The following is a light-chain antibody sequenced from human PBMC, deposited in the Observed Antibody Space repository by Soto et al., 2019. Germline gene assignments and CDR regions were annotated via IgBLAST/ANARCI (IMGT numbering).Light chain of an antibody. CDR2: KAS. Sequence: DIQMTQSPSTLSGSVGDRVTITCRASQTISSWLAWYQQKPGKAPKLLIYKASTLKSGVPSRFSGSGSGTEFTLTISSLQPDDFATYYCQHYNNWPTWTFGKGTKVDIK. J-gene: IGKJ1*01. V-gene: IGKV1-5*03. CDR3: QHYNNWPTWT. CDR1: QTISSW.